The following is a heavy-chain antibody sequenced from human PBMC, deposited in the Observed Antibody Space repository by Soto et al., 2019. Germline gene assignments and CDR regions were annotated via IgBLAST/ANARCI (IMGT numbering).Heavy chain of an antibody. J-gene: IGHJ6*02. CDR1: GGSISSSNW. CDR2: IYHSGST. Sequence: QVQLQESGPGLVKPSGTLSLTCAVSGGSISSSNWWSWVRQPPGKGLEWIGEIYHSGSTNYNPSLKRRVTISVDKSKNQFSLKLSSVTAADTAVYYCASRRYGYYDLSSGMDVWGQGTTVTVSS. V-gene: IGHV4-4*02. CDR3: ASRRYGYYDLSSGMDV. D-gene: IGHD3-22*01.